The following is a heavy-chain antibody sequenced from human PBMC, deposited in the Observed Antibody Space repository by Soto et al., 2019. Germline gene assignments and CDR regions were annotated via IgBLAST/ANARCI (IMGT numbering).Heavy chain of an antibody. CDR1: GFNFVKFG. CDR2: ISNDENIK. Sequence: PGGSLRLCCVAAGFNFVKFGMHWVRQAPGKGLEWLTVISNDENIKQDSVRGRFAIARDNSKNTLYLHLTSLRAEDTAIYYCARGLRGLLDYWSQGTLVTVSS. J-gene: IGHJ4*02. D-gene: IGHD5-12*01. V-gene: IGHV3-33*01. CDR3: ARGLRGLLDY.